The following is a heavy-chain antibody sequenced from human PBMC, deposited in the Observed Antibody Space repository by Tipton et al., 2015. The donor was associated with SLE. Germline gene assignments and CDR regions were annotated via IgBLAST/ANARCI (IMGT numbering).Heavy chain of an antibody. CDR1: GGSFSGYF. J-gene: IGHJ3*02. D-gene: IGHD3-9*01. Sequence: TLSLTCAVYGGSFSGYFWTWIRQPPGKGLEWIGDIHYTVSTNYNPSLNSRVTISVDTSKHQISLKLSSVTAADTAVYYCARGVHILTGYSSWDAFDIWGQGTMVSVSS. V-gene: IGHV4-59*01. CDR3: ARGVHILTGYSSWDAFDI. CDR2: IHYTVST.